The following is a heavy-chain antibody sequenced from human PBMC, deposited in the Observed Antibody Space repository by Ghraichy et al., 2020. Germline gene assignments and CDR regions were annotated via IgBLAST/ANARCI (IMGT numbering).Heavy chain of an antibody. CDR1: GLTFTAYW. J-gene: IGHJ5*02. D-gene: IGHD2-21*01. V-gene: IGHV3-74*01. CDR2: INNDGGST. Sequence: GSLRLSCAASGLTFTAYWMHWVRQAPGRGLMWLSRINNDGGSTTYADSVNGRFTISRDNAKNMLYLQMNSLRAEDTAVYYCATGGNGDFNLWGQGTLVTVSS. CDR3: ATGGNGDFNL.